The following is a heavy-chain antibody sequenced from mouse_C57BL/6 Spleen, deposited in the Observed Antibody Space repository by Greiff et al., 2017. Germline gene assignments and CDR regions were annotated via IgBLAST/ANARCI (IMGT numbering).Heavy chain of an antibody. Sequence: VQLKESGAELVRPGASVKLSCTASGFNIKDYYMHWVKQRPEQGLEWIGRIDPEDGDTEYAPKFQGKATMTADTSSNTAYLQLSSLTSEDTAVYYCTHYYGSGYWYFDVWGTGTTVTVSS. D-gene: IGHD1-1*01. CDR2: IDPEDGDT. CDR1: GFNIKDYY. J-gene: IGHJ1*03. V-gene: IGHV14-1*01. CDR3: THYYGSGYWYFDV.